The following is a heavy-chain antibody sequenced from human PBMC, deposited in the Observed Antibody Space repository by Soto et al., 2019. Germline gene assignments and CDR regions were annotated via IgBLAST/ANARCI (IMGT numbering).Heavy chain of an antibody. J-gene: IGHJ6*02. CDR3: ARARQGGTIFGVVIIQEAYYYYGMDV. CDR1: GYTFTSYD. D-gene: IGHD3-3*01. Sequence: ASVKVSCKASGYTFTSYDINWVRQATGQGLEWMGWMDPNSGNTGYAQKFQGRVTMNRNTSISTAYMELSSLRSEDTAVYYCARARQGGTIFGVVIIQEAYYYYGMDVWGQGTTVTVS. V-gene: IGHV1-8*01. CDR2: MDPNSGNT.